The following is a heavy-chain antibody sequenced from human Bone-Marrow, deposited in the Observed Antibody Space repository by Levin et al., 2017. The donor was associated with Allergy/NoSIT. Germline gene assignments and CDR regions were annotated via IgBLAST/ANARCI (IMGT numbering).Heavy chain of an antibody. D-gene: IGHD3-10*01. J-gene: IGHJ4*02. V-gene: IGHV4-30-2*01. CDR1: GGSISSGGYS. Sequence: SETLSLTCAVSGGSISSGGYSWSWIRQPPGKGLEWIGYIYHSGSTYYNPSLKSRVTISVDRSKNQFSLKLSSVTAADTAVYYCARAGVRGAFDYWGQGTLVTVSS. CDR2: IYHSGST. CDR3: ARAGVRGAFDY.